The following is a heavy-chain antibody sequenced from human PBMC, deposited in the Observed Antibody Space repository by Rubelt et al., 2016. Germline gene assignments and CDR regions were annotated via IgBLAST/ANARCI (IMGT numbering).Heavy chain of an antibody. J-gene: IGHJ6*02. D-gene: IGHD6-13*01. CDR2: INHSGST. Sequence: QVQLQQWGAGLLKPSETLSLTCAVYGGSFSGYYWSWIRQPPGKGLEWIGEINHSGSTNYNPSLKSRVTKSVQTAKNQVSLRLSSVTAADTAVYYCAGGRRGSSSWLGRDYYGMDVWGQGTTVTVSS. V-gene: IGHV4-34*01. CDR3: AGGRRGSSSWLGRDYYGMDV. CDR1: GGSFSGYY.